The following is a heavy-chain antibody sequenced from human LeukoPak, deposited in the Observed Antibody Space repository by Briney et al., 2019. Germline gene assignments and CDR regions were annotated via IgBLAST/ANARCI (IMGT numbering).Heavy chain of an antibody. CDR1: GGSISSYY. D-gene: IGHD3-22*01. Sequence: PSETLSPTCTVSGGSISSYYWSWIRQSPGKGLEWIGYIYYTGSTNYNPSLMSRVTISVDTSKNQFSLKLNSVTAADTAVYYCARGYYDSSGYSCPFDCWAREPWSPSPQ. CDR3: ARGYYDSSGYSCPFDC. CDR2: IYYTGST. V-gene: IGHV4-59*08. J-gene: IGHJ4*02.